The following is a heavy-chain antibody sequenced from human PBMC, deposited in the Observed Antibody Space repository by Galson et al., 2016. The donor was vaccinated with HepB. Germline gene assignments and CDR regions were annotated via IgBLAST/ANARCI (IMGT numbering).Heavy chain of an antibody. D-gene: IGHD6-13*01. CDR2: INSTGGST. CDR3: ARDYGAGGFYYFDY. V-gene: IGHV1-46*01. J-gene: IGHJ4*02. CDR1: GYTFTSYY. Sequence: SVKVSCKASGYTFTSYYVYWVRQAPGRGLEWVGVINSTGGSTDFAPRFQDRVTLTRDTSTGTVYMELTSLTSDDTAVYFCARDYGAGGFYYFDYWGQGTLITVSS.